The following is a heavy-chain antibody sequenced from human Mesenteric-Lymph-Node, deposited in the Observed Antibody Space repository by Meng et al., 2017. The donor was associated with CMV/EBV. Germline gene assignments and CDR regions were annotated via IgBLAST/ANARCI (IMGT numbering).Heavy chain of an antibody. D-gene: IGHD2-2*01. V-gene: IGHV1-18*04. CDR2: ISTYNGNT. CDR3: AREDIVVVPTAPRGYYYYGMDV. Sequence: ASVKVSCKASGYTFTGYYMHWVRQAPGQGLEWMGWISTYNGNTNYAQKVQGRVTMTTDTSTSTAYMELRSLRSDDTAVYYCAREDIVVVPTAPRGYYYYGMDVWGQGTTVTVSS. CDR1: GYTFTGYY. J-gene: IGHJ6*02.